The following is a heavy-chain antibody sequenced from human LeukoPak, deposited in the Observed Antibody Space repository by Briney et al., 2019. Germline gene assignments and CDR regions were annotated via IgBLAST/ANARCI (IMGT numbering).Heavy chain of an antibody. CDR2: TSSSSSYI. CDR1: GFTFSSYS. Sequence: GSLRLSCAASGFTFSSYSMNWVRQAPGKGLEWVSSTSSSSSYIYYADSVKGRFTISRDNAKNSLYLQMNSLRAEDTAVYYCARDRGSGTFDYWGQGTLVTASS. D-gene: IGHD2-15*01. CDR3: ARDRGSGTFDY. V-gene: IGHV3-21*01. J-gene: IGHJ4*02.